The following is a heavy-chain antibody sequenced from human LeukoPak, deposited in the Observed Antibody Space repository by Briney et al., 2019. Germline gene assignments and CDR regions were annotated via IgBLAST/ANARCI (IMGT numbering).Heavy chain of an antibody. J-gene: IGHJ4*02. D-gene: IGHD4-17*01. V-gene: IGHV3-53*04. CDR3: ARDPTTVTQGGDYFDY. CDR1: GFTVSSNY. CDR2: IYSGGST. Sequence: GGSLRLSCAASGFTVSSNYMSWVRQAPGKGLEWVSVIYSGGSTYYADSVKGRFTISRHNSKNTLYLQMNSLRAEDTAVYYCARDPTTVTQGGDYFDYWGQGTLVTVSS.